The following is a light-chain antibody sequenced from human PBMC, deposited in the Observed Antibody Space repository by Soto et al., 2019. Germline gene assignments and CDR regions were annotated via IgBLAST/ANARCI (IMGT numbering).Light chain of an antibody. J-gene: IGLJ2*01. CDR2: EVS. V-gene: IGLV2-14*03. CDR1: SNDVGAYNY. CDR3: NSYTTTSTLV. Sequence: QSALTQPASVSGSPGQSITISCTGTSNDVGAYNYVSWYQQHPGKAPKLIIYEVSHRPSGVSYRFSGSKSGNTASLTISGLQPEDEADYYCNSYTTTSTLVFGRGTKLTVL.